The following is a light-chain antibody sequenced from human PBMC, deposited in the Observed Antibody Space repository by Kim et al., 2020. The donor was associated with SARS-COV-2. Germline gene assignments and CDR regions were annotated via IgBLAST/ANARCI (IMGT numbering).Light chain of an antibody. J-gene: IGLJ2*01. Sequence: GQSITISCTGTSSDVGGYKYVSWYQQHPDKAPKLMIYDVNKRPSGVSNRFSGSKSGNTASLTISGLQAEDEADYYCCSYTTTSGVVFGGGTKVTVL. CDR1: SSDVGGYKY. CDR3: CSYTTTSGVV. CDR2: DVN. V-gene: IGLV2-14*03.